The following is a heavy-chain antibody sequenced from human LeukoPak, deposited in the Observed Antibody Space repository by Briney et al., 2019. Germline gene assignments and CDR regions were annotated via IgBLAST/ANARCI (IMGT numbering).Heavy chain of an antibody. CDR2: IYTSGST. CDR3: ARRRAPRSTSQYYYYYMDV. Sequence: SQTLSLTCTVSGGSIGSGSYYWSWIRQPAGKGLEWIGRIYTSGSTNYNPSLKSRVTISVDTSKNQFSLKLSSVTAADTAVYYCARRRAPRSTSQYYYYYMDVGGKGTTVTVSS. D-gene: IGHD2-2*01. CDR1: GGSIGSGSYY. V-gene: IGHV4-61*02. J-gene: IGHJ6*03.